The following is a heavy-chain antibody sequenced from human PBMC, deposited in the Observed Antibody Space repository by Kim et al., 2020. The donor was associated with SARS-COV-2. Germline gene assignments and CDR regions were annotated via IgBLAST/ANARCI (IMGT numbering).Heavy chain of an antibody. V-gene: IGHV1-69*04. J-gene: IGHJ4*02. Sequence: NYAQKFQGRVTITADKSTSTAYMGLSSLRSEDTAVYYCARVRMTTVTIDYWGQGTLVTVSS. CDR3: ARVRMTTVTIDY. D-gene: IGHD4-17*01.